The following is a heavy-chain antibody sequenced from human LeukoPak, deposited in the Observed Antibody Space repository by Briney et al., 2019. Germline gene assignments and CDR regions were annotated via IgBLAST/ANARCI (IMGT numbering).Heavy chain of an antibody. D-gene: IGHD3-22*01. CDR2: ISGSGGST. V-gene: IGHV3-23*01. Sequence: PGGSLRLSCAASGFTFSSYAMTWVRQAPGKGLEWVSAISGSGGSTYYADSVKGRFTISRDNSKNTLYLQMNSLRAEDTAVYYCAKDRGSGPIVVVFDYWGQGTLVTVSS. CDR1: GFTFSSYA. CDR3: AKDRGSGPIVVVFDY. J-gene: IGHJ4*02.